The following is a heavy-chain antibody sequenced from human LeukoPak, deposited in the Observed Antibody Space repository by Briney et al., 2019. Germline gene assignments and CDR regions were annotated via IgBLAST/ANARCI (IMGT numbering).Heavy chain of an antibody. V-gene: IGHV3-7*01. D-gene: IGHD6-13*01. J-gene: IGHJ6*03. CDR3: ARDMGQQLVHYYYYYMDV. CDR2: IKQDGSEK. Sequence: GGSLRLSCAASGFIFNNYWMSWVRQAPGKGLEWVANIKQDGSEKYYVDSVKGRFTISRDNAKNSLYLQMNSLRAEDTAVYYCARDMGQQLVHYYYYYMDVWGKGTTVTVSS. CDR1: GFIFNNYW.